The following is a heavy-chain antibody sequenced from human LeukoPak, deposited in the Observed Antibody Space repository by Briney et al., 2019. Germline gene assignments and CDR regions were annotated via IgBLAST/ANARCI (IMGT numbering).Heavy chain of an antibody. V-gene: IGHV3-21*01. CDR1: GFTFSGYS. CDR3: ARDYYGDYVFDY. Sequence: PGGSLRRSCAASGFTFSGYSMNWVRQAPGKGLEWVSFISSTSDYIYYADSVKGRFTISRDNAKNSLYLQMNTLRAEDTAVYYCARDYYGDYVFDYWGQGTLVTVSS. J-gene: IGHJ4*02. D-gene: IGHD4-17*01. CDR2: ISSTSDYI.